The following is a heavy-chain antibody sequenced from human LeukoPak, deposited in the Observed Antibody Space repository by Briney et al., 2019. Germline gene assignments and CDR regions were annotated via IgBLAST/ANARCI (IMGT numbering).Heavy chain of an antibody. CDR2: IRYDGSNK. V-gene: IGHV3-30*02. Sequence: GGSLRLSCAASGFTFSSYGMNWVRQAPGKGLEWVAFIRYDGSNKYYADSVKGRFTISRDNSKNTLYLQMNSLRAEDTAVYYCAKGGYCSGGTCYSADWGQGTLVTVSS. CDR3: AKGGYCSGGTCYSAD. CDR1: GFTFSSYG. D-gene: IGHD2-15*01. J-gene: IGHJ4*02.